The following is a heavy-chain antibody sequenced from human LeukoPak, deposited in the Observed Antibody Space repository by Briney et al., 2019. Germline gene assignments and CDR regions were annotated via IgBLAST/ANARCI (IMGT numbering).Heavy chain of an antibody. CDR2: ISPDTGDT. Sequence: ASVTVSCKASGYTFIAYYVHWVRLAPGQGLQWMGWISPDTGDTNYAQDFQGRVTMTRDTSISTVYMELSRLISDDTAVYYCTRDGSVRRGNNNFYYWGQGTLVTVSS. D-gene: IGHD2-15*01. CDR1: GYTFIAYY. V-gene: IGHV1-2*02. CDR3: TRDGSVRRGNNNFYY. J-gene: IGHJ4*02.